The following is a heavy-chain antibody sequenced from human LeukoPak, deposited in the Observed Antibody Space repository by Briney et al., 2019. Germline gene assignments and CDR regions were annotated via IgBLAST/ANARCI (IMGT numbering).Heavy chain of an antibody. CDR2: TTQDGSEK. D-gene: IGHD6-13*01. V-gene: IGHV3-7*03. J-gene: IGHJ5*02. Sequence: PGGSLTLSCAASGHTFINTWMSWVRPAPGNGLACQARTTQDGSEKCYVASVRGRFTCCRENAKNSLYLQMNSLRAEDTAVYYSAATPGRGYSSWYWLDPWGQGTLVTVSS. CDR1: GHTFINTW. CDR3: AATPGRGYSSWYWLDP.